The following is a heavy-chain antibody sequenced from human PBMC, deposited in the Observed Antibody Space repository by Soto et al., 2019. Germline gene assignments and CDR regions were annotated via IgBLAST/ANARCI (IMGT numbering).Heavy chain of an antibody. CDR3: VGGSASGVDH. D-gene: IGHD6-6*01. CDR2: INPSVGST. CDR1: TYTYNTHY. V-gene: IGHV1-46*02. J-gene: IGHJ4*02. Sequence: ASVKVSCKXSTYTYNTHYIHWVRQAPGQGLEWVGVINPSVGSTNYAQKFQGRVTMTRDTSTTTFYMEVTSLTSEDTAVYYCVGGSASGVDHWGQGTLVTVSS.